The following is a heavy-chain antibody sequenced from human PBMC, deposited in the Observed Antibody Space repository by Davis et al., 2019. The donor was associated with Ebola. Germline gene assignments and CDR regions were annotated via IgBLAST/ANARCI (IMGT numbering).Heavy chain of an antibody. V-gene: IGHV4-59*01. CDR1: GGSISSYY. D-gene: IGHD3-22*01. J-gene: IGHJ3*02. CDR2: IYYSGST. CDR3: ARTYDSSGYSDAFDI. Sequence: MPSETLSLTCTVSGGSISSYYWSWIRQPPGKGLEWIGYIYYSGSTNYNPSLKSRVTISVDTSKNQFSLKLSSVTAADTAVYYCARTYDSSGYSDAFDIWGQGTMVTVSS.